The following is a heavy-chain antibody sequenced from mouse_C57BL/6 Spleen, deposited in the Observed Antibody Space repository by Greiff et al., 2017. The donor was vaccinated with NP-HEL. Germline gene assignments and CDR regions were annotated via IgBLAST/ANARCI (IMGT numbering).Heavy chain of an antibody. CDR3: ARGDYYGSSLWYFDV. CDR2: ISYSGST. J-gene: IGHJ1*03. CDR1: GYSITSAY. D-gene: IGHD1-1*01. Sequence: EVQLVESGPGLAKPSQTLSLTCSVTGYSITSAYWNWIRKFPGNKLEYMGYISYSGSTYYNPSLNSRISITRDTSKNQYYLQLNSVTTEDTATYYCARGDYYGSSLWYFDVWGTGTTVTVSS. V-gene: IGHV3-8*01.